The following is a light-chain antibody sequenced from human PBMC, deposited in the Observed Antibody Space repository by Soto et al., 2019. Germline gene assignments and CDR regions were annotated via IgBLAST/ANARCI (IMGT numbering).Light chain of an antibody. CDR3: SSYAGGPYV. Sequence: QSALTQPTSATGSAGQSVTISCTGTSSDVGGYNYVSWYQQHPGKAPKLMISEVNKRPSGVPDRFSGSKSGNTASLTVSGLQAEDEADYYCSSYAGGPYVFGTGTKVTV. CDR1: SSDVGGYNY. J-gene: IGLJ1*01. CDR2: EVN. V-gene: IGLV2-8*01.